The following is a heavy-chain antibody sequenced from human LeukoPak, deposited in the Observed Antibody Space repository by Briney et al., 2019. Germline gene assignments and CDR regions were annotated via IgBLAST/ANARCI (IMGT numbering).Heavy chain of an antibody. V-gene: IGHV3-21*01. CDR1: GFTFSSYS. CDR2: ISSSSSYI. Sequence: PGGSLRLSCAASGFTFSSYSMNWVRQAPGKGLEWVSSISSSSSYIYYADSVKGRFTISRDNAKNSLYLQMNSLRAEDTAVYYCARESGRSRGVVDWGQGILVTVSS. D-gene: IGHD3-10*01. CDR3: ARESGRSRGVVD. J-gene: IGHJ4*02.